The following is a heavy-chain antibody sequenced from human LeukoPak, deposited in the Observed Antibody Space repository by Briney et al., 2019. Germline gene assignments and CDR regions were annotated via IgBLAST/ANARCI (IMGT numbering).Heavy chain of an antibody. J-gene: IGHJ4*02. V-gene: IGHV3-73*01. D-gene: IGHD1-26*01. CDR1: GFTFSGSA. CDR3: TRLSGSLRRDY. Sequence: PGGSLRLSCAASGFTFSGSAMHWVRQASGKGLEWVGRISSKANSYATAYAASVKGGFTISRDDSKNTAYLQMNSLKTEDTAVYYCTRLSGSLRRDYWGQGTLVTVSS. CDR2: ISSKANSYAT.